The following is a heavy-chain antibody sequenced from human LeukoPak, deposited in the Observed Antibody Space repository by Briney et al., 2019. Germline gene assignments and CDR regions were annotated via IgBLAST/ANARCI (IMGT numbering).Heavy chain of an antibody. CDR2: ISYDGSNK. CDR3: ARDLRIAARPEARLRY. J-gene: IGHJ4*02. V-gene: IGHV3-30-3*01. D-gene: IGHD6-6*01. Sequence: HPGGSLRLSCAASGFTFSSYTMHWVRQAPGKGLEWVAVISYDGSNKYYADSVKGRFTISRDNSKNTLYLQMNSLRAEDTAVYYCARDLRIAARPEARLRYWGQGTLVTASS. CDR1: GFTFSSYT.